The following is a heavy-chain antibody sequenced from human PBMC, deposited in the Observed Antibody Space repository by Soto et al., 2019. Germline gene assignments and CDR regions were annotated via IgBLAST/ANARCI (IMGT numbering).Heavy chain of an antibody. D-gene: IGHD5-18*01. CDR2: SHLSGNT. V-gene: IGHV4-4*02. CDR3: ATRDTGRVY. Sequence: PSETLCLTCAVSGVSIGSHDWWTWVRQPPGKGLEWIGESHLSGNTNYNSSLESRVTISLDKSKNHFSLQLSSVTVADTAVYYCATRDTGRVYWGQGTLVTVSS. CDR1: GVSIGSHDW. J-gene: IGHJ4*02.